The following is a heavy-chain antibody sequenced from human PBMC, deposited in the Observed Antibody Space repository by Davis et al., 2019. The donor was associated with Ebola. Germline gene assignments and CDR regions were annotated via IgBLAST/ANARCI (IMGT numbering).Heavy chain of an antibody. CDR3: ARDLNYDFWSAYLY. D-gene: IGHD3-3*01. Sequence: GESLKISCAASGFTISSNSMPWVRQAPGKGLEWVAFIRYDERNKYYADSVKGRFTISRDNSKNTLYLQMNSLRAEDTAVYYCARDLNYDFWSAYLYWGQGTLVTVSS. CDR2: IRYDERNK. V-gene: IGHV3-30*02. CDR1: GFTISSNS. J-gene: IGHJ4*02.